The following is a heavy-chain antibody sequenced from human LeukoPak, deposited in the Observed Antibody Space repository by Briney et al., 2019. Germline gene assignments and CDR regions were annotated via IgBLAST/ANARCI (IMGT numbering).Heavy chain of an antibody. V-gene: IGHV3-23*01. J-gene: IGHJ4*02. CDR2: ISGSGGST. D-gene: IGHD1-1*01. Sequence: GGSLRLSCAASGFTFSSYAMSWVRQAPGKGLEWVSAISGSGGSTYYADSAKGRFTISRDNSKNTLYLQMNSLRAEDTAVYYCAKEENHWNDGESWDYWGQGTLVTVSS. CDR1: GFTFSSYA. CDR3: AKEENHWNDGESWDY.